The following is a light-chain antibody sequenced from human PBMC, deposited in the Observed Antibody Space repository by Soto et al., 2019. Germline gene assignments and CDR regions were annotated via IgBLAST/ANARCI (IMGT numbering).Light chain of an antibody. Sequence: QSVLTQPASVSGSPGQSTTISCTGTSSDIGGYNYVSWYQQLPDEAPKLIIYDVSDRPSGVSTRFSGSKSGNTASLTISGLQAEDEGDYYCSSFTSRHTYVFGTGTKVTVL. CDR2: DVS. J-gene: IGLJ1*01. V-gene: IGLV2-14*01. CDR3: SSFTSRHTYV. CDR1: SSDIGGYNY.